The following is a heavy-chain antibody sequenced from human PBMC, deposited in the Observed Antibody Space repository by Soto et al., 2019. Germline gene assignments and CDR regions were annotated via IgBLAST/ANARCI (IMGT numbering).Heavy chain of an antibody. J-gene: IGHJ5*02. D-gene: IGHD1-26*01. CDR1: VFTFSSSA. CDR2: ISYDGSNK. CDR3: ARDQSGSGSYIYNWFDP. V-gene: IGHV3-30-3*01. Sequence: GGSLRISCAASVFTFSSSAMHWVRQAPGKGLEWVAVISYDGSNKYYADSVKGRFTISRDNSKNTLYLQMNSLRAEDTAVYYCARDQSGSGSYIYNWFDPWGQGTLVTVSS.